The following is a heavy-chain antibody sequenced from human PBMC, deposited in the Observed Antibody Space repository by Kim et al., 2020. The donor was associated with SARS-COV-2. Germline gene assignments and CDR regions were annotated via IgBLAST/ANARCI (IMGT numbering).Heavy chain of an antibody. V-gene: IGHV3-64*04. J-gene: IGHJ4*01. CDR3: ASDREYSGAGSYTFDY. D-gene: IGHD3-10*01. Sequence: SVRGRFTISRDNSKNTVYLQMNSLRTEDTAVYYCASDREYSGAGSYTFDYWGQGTLVTVSS.